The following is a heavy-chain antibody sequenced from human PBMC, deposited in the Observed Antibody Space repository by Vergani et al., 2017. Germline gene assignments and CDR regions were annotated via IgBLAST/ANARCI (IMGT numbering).Heavy chain of an antibody. CDR2: ISPGASTV. J-gene: IGHJ6*02. D-gene: IGHD1-1*01. V-gene: IGHV3-11*04. CDR1: GFKFSDHY. Sequence: LEESGGGSVKPGGSLRLSCAASGFKFSDHYMSWIRQAPGKGLEWVSHISPGASTVSYTDSVTGRFTVSRDNDNNSLTLDMTTLRVEDTAVYYCANNPGISTTRRYYAMDIWGQGTTFTFSS. CDR3: ANNPGISTTRRYYAMDI.